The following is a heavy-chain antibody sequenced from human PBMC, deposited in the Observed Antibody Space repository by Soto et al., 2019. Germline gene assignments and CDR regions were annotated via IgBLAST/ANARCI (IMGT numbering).Heavy chain of an antibody. CDR1: GHTFSDSS. D-gene: IGHD5-12*01. J-gene: IGHJ4*01. CDR2: INLNSGDT. V-gene: IGHV1-2*02. Sequence: QVQLVQSGAEVKKPGASVKVSCKASGHTFSDSSMHWVRQAPGQGLGWMGWINLNSGDTNYAQKFQGRVAMTWDTSIKTAYMELTRLKSDDTAMYFCARDLGGYDLYGPDSWGHGTLVTVSS. CDR3: ARDLGGYDLYGPDS.